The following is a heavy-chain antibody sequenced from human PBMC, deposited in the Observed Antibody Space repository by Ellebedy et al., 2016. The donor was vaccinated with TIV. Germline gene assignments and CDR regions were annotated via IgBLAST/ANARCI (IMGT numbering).Heavy chain of an antibody. D-gene: IGHD4-17*01. CDR2: ISSSSSTI. V-gene: IGHV3-48*01. CDR3: ARNLSTTMTTSRYYYYYAMDV. Sequence: GESLKISCAASGFTFSSFSMNWVRQAPGKGLEWVSYISSSSSTIYYEDSVKGRFTISRDNAKNSLYLQMNSLRAEDTAVYYCARNLSTTMTTSRYYYYYAMDVWGQGTTVTVSS. J-gene: IGHJ6*02. CDR1: GFTFSSFS.